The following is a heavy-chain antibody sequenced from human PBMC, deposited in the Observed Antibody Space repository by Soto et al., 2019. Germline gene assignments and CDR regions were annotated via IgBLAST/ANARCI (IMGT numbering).Heavy chain of an antibody. CDR3: ASDLPGVLTNYGFDY. V-gene: IGHV3-15*07. CDR1: GFTFSNAW. Sequence: EVQLVESGGGLVNPGGSLRLSCAASGFTFSNAWMNWVRQAPGQGLEWVARFKSWGDGGTTDYAAPVKGRFTISRDDSENTLCLQMDSMKIEGAAVYFCASDLPGVLTNYGFDYGGQGILVGVSS. CDR2: FKSWGDGGTT. J-gene: IGHJ4*02. D-gene: IGHD4-17*01.